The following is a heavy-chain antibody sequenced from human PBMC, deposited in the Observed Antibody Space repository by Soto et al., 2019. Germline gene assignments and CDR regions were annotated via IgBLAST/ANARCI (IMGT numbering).Heavy chain of an antibody. CDR2: ISGSGGST. CDR3: AKGWGDY. Sequence: EVQLLESGGALVQPGGSLRLSCAVSGININNYVMSWVRPAPGKGLEWASSISGSGGSTYYADSVKGRFTISRDNSKTTLYLQMNSLRAEDTAVYYCAKGWGDYWGQGTQVTVSS. CDR1: GININNYV. V-gene: IGHV3-23*01. D-gene: IGHD7-27*01. J-gene: IGHJ4*02.